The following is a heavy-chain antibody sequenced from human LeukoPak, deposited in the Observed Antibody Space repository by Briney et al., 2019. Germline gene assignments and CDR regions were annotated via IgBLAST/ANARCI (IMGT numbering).Heavy chain of an antibody. Sequence: SETLSLTCTVSGGSFSSYYLSWIRQPPGKGLEWIGYIYYSGSTYYNPSLRSRVNISVDTSKNQFSLKLISVTAAATAVYYCARSSEGRYYYDSSGFSYYYYYMDVWGKGTTVTISS. J-gene: IGHJ6*03. CDR3: ARSSEGRYYYDSSGFSYYYYYMDV. V-gene: IGHV4-59*01. CDR1: GGSFSSYY. D-gene: IGHD3-22*01. CDR2: IYYSGST.